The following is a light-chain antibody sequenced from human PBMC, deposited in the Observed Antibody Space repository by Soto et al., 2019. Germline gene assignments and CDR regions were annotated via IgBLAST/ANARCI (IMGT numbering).Light chain of an antibody. CDR1: SSDVGGYNY. CDR2: EVS. Sequence: QSVLTQPPSASGSPGQSVTISCTGTSSDVGGYNYVSGYQQHPGKAPKLMIYEVSKRPSGVPDRFSVSKSGNTASLTVSGLQAEDEADYYCSSYAGSNNWVFGGGTKLTVL. V-gene: IGLV2-8*01. J-gene: IGLJ3*02. CDR3: SSYAGSNNWV.